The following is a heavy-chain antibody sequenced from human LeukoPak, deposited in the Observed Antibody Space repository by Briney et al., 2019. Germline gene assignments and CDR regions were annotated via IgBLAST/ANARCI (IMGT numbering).Heavy chain of an antibody. CDR1: GITLSNY. D-gene: IGHD5-24*01. Sequence: GSLRLSCAVSGITLSNYMSWVRQAPGKGLEWVSVIYSGGSTYYADSVKGRFTISRDNSKNTLYLQMNSLRAEDTAVYYCAGGYNYHYFDYWGQGTLVTVSS. CDR2: IYSGGST. V-gene: IGHV3-66*01. J-gene: IGHJ4*02. CDR3: AGGYNYHYFDY.